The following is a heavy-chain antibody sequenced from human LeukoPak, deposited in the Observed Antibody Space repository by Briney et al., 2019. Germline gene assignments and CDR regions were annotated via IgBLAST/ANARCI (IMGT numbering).Heavy chain of an antibody. J-gene: IGHJ4*02. CDR1: GGSISSSSYY. D-gene: IGHD6-13*01. Sequence: SETLSLTCTVSGGSISSSSYYWGWIRQPPGKGLEWIGSIYYSGSTYYNPSLKSRVTISVDTSKNQFSLKLSSVTAADTAVYYCARRGRRAAAAFDYWGQRTLVTVSS. V-gene: IGHV4-39*01. CDR2: IYYSGST. CDR3: ARRGRRAAAAFDY.